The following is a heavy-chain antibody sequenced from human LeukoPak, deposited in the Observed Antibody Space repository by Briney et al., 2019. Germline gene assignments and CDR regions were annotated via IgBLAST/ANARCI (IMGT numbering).Heavy chain of an antibody. CDR1: GFTFSSYA. Sequence: GGSLRLSCAASGFTFSSYAMSWVRQAPGKGLEWVSAISGSGGSTYYADSVKGRFTISRDNSKNTLYLQMNSLRAEGTAVYYCAKDRRHIVVAPNWFDPWGQGTLVTVSS. CDR3: AKDRRHIVVAPNWFDP. CDR2: ISGSGGST. V-gene: IGHV3-23*01. J-gene: IGHJ5*02. D-gene: IGHD2-21*01.